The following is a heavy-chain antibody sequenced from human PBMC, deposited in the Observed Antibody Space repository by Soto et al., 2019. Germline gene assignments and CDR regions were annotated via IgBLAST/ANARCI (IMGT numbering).Heavy chain of an antibody. V-gene: IGHV1-8*01. CDR3: ARDSTGYSSSWYPYYYDGMDV. Sequence: QVQLVQSGAEVKKPGASVKVSCKASGYTFTSYDINWVRQATGQGLEWMGWMNPNSGNTGYAQKFQCRVTMTRNTSLSTGYMELSSLRSEDPAVYYWARDSTGYSSSWYPYYYDGMDVWGQGTTVTVSS. CDR1: GYTFTSYD. D-gene: IGHD6-13*01. J-gene: IGHJ6*02. CDR2: MNPNSGNT.